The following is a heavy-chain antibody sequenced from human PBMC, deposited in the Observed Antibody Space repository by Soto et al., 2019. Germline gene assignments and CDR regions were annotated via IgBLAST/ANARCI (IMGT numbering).Heavy chain of an antibody. CDR2: IYYSGST. D-gene: IGHD2-15*01. CDR3: ARRYGGNLDY. V-gene: IGHV4-59*08. J-gene: IGHJ4*02. CDR1: CGSISSYY. Sequence: SEALSLTCTVSCGSISSYYWSWFRQPPGGGLEWIGYIYYSGSTSYSPSLKSRVTISVDTSKNQFSLKLSSVTAADTAVYYCARRYGGNLDYWGQGTLVTVSS.